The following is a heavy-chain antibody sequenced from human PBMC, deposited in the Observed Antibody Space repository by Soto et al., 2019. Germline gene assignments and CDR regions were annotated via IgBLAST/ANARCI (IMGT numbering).Heavy chain of an antibody. V-gene: IGHV3-72*01. J-gene: IGHJ4*01. Sequence: EVQLVESGGGLVQPGGSQRLSCAASGFTFSDHYMDWVRQAPGKGLEWVGRIRNKANSYTTDYAASVKGRFTISRDDSKDSLYLQMNRLKTEDTAIYYCARDSGKGADFDYWGHGTLATVSS. CDR1: GFTFSDHY. CDR3: ARDSGKGADFDY. D-gene: IGHD1-26*01. CDR2: IRNKANSYTT.